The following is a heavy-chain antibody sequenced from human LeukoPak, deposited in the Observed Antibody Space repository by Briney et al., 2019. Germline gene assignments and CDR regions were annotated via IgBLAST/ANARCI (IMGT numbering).Heavy chain of an antibody. J-gene: IGHJ3*02. CDR1: GFTFDDYA. Sequence: PGRSLRLSCAASGFTFDDYAMHWVRQVPGKGLEWVSGISWNSGSIGYADSVKGRFTISRDNAKNSLYLQMNSLRAEDMALYYCAKDTLPGDSGSYPDALDIWGQGTMVTVSS. CDR2: ISWNSGSI. V-gene: IGHV3-9*03. CDR3: AKDTLPGDSGSYPDALDI. D-gene: IGHD1-26*01.